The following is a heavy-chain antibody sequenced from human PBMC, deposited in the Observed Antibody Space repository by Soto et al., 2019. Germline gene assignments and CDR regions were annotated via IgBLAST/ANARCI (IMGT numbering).Heavy chain of an antibody. J-gene: IGHJ4*02. D-gene: IGHD3-16*01. V-gene: IGHV3-21*06. CDR1: GFTFNNYG. Sequence: GSLRLSCAASGFTFNNYGMNWVRQAPGKGLGWVSSIGTSSDTYYADSMKGRLTISRDNAQNSLYLQIHSLRVEDTAVYYCARGGYPRFWGQGTLVTVSS. CDR3: ARGGYPRF. CDR2: IGTSSDT.